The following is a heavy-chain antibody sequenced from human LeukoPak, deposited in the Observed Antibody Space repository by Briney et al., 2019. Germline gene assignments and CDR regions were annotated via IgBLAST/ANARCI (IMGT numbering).Heavy chain of an antibody. V-gene: IGHV4-38-2*02. CDR2: IYYSGGT. Sequence: SGTLSLTCTVSGYSISSGYYWGWIRQPPGKGLEWIGSIYYSGGTYYNPSLKSRVTISIDTSKNQFSLKLRSVTAADTAVYYCARDGNALWGQGTLVTVSS. CDR3: ARDGNAL. D-gene: IGHD1-1*01. CDR1: GYSISSGYY. J-gene: IGHJ4*02.